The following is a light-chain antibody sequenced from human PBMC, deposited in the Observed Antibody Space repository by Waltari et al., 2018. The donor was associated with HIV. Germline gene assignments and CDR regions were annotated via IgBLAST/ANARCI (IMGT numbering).Light chain of an antibody. CDR1: SSDVGGYKY. Sequence: QSALTQPRPVSGSPGQSVTISCTGTSSDVGGYKYVSWYQQHPGKAPKLMIYDVSKRPSGVPDRFSGSKSGNTASLTISGLQAEDEADYYCCSYAGSSTYVFGTGTKVTVL. CDR3: CSYAGSSTYV. CDR2: DVS. V-gene: IGLV2-11*01. J-gene: IGLJ1*01.